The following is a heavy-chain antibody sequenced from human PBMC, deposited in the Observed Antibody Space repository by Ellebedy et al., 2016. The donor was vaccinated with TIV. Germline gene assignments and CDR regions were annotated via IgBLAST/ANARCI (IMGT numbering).Heavy chain of an antibody. J-gene: IGHJ5*02. CDR1: GFTFSSYS. V-gene: IGHV3-21*01. CDR2: ISTASNYI. D-gene: IGHD2-21*02. CDR3: ARSGVVTAIRYNCFDP. Sequence: GESLKISCAASGFTFSSYSMHWVRQVPGKGLEWVSSISTASNYIYYADSVKGRFTISRDNAKNSLYLQMDRLRAEDTAVYYCARSGVVTAIRYNCFDPWGQGTLVTVSS.